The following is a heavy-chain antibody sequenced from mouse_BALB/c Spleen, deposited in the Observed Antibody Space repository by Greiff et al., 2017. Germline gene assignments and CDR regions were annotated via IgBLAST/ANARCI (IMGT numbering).Heavy chain of an antibody. D-gene: IGHD2-3*01. CDR2: ILPGSGST. CDR1: GYTFSSYW. Sequence: VKLQQSGAELMKPGASVKISCKATGYTFSSYWIEWVKQRPGHGLEWIGEILPGSGSTNYNEKFKGKATFTADTSSNTAYMQLSSLTSEDSAVYYCASRWLLRAMDYWGQGTSVTVSS. CDR3: ASRWLLRAMDY. V-gene: IGHV1-9*01. J-gene: IGHJ4*01.